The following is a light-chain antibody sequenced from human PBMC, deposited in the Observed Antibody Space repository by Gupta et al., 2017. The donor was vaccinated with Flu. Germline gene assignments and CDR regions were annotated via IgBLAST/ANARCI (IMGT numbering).Light chain of an antibody. CDR2: EVS. CDR3: SSYTRSSTLYV. Sequence: ESITISCTGTSSDVGGSNNVSWYQQHPGKAPRLMIYEVSTRPSGVSDRFSGSKSGNTASLTISGLQAEDEADFYCSSYTRSSTLYVLGTG. V-gene: IGLV2-14*01. J-gene: IGLJ1*01. CDR1: SSDVGGSNN.